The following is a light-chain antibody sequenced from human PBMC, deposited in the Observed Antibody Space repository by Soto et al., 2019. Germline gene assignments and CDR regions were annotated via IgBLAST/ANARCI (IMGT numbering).Light chain of an antibody. CDR3: QELNSYPLFT. V-gene: IGKV1-9*01. CDR1: QGITTY. CDR2: DAS. J-gene: IGKJ3*01. Sequence: DIQLTQSPSFLSASVGDRVTITCRASQGITTYLAWYQQKPGKAPELLIYDASTLQTGVPSRFSGSGSGTEFTLTISSLQPEDFATYYCQELNSYPLFTFGPGTKVDV.